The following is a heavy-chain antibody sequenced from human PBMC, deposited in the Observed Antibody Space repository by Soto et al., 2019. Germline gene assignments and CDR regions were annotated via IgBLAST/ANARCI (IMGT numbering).Heavy chain of an antibody. CDR2: IITILGIA. J-gene: IGHJ4*02. Sequence: QVQLVQSGAEVKKPGSSVKVSCKASGGTFSSYTISWVRQAPGQGLEWMGRIITILGIANYAQKFQGRVTITADKSTITAYMELSSLRSEDTAVYYCAREEYYYGSGAFFDYWGQGTLVTVSS. CDR3: AREEYYYGSGAFFDY. V-gene: IGHV1-69*08. CDR1: GGTFSSYT. D-gene: IGHD3-10*01.